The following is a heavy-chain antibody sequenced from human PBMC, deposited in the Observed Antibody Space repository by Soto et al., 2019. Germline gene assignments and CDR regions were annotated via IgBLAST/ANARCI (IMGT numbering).Heavy chain of an antibody. CDR3: ARNPHSPYDILTGYRNNWFDP. CDR2: IYYSGST. J-gene: IGHJ5*02. CDR1: AGSVTSDPYY. D-gene: IGHD3-9*01. V-gene: IGHV4-61*01. Sequence: PSETLSLTCTVPAGSVTSDPYYWTWVRRRPGKGLEWIGYIYYSGSTNYNPSLKSRVTISVDTSKNQFSLKLSSVTAADTAVYYCARNPHSPYDILTGYRNNWFDPWGQGTLVTVSS.